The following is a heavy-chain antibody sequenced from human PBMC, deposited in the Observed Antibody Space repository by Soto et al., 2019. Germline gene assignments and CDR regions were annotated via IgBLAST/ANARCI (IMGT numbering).Heavy chain of an antibody. J-gene: IGHJ1*01. Sequence: PSETLSLTCAVYGGSFSGYYWSWIRQPPGKGLEWIGEINHSGSTNYNPSLKSRVTISVDTSKNQFSLKLSSVTAADTAVYYCARGLFPRSYGSYFQHWGQGPLVTVSS. CDR1: GGSFSGYY. V-gene: IGHV4-34*01. CDR3: ARGLFPRSYGSYFQH. D-gene: IGHD5-18*01. CDR2: INHSGST.